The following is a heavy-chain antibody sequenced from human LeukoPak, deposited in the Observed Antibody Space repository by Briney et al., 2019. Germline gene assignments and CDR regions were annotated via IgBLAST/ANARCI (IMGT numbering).Heavy chain of an antibody. J-gene: IGHJ5*01. CDR2: FYTSGST. CDR1: GFSISSYY. CDR3: ARGADVLEVRWFDS. V-gene: IGHV4-4*07. Sequence: SETLSLTCTVSGFSISSYYWSWIRQPAGKGLEWICRFYTSGSTNNNPYLKSRVSISVDKSKNQSSLKLSSVPAADTAVYYCARGADVLEVRWFDSWGQGTLVTVSS. D-gene: IGHD1-7*01.